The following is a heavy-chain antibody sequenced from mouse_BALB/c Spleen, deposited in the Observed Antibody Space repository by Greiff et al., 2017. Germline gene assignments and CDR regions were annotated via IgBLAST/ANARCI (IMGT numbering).Heavy chain of an antibody. CDR2: ISDGGSYT. CDR3: ARDVGRDGYFDY. J-gene: IGHJ2*01. V-gene: IGHV5-4*02. Sequence: EVQRVESGGGLVKPGGSLKLSCAASGFTFSDYYMYWVRQTPEKRLEWVATISDGGSYTYYPDSVKGRFTISRDNAKNNLYLQMSSLKSEDTAMYYCARDVGRDGYFDYWGQGTTLTVSS. CDR1: GFTFSDYY. D-gene: IGHD4-1*01.